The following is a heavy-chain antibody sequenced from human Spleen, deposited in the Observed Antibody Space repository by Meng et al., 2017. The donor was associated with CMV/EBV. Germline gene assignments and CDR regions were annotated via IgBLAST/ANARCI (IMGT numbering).Heavy chain of an antibody. CDR1: GGSVSSGSYY. J-gene: IGHJ5*02. D-gene: IGHD2-8*01. CDR2: IYYSGST. CDR3: ARGPYCNNGVCYSSWFDP. V-gene: IGHV4-61*01. Sequence: SETLSLTCTVSGGSVSSGSYYWSWIRQPPGRGLEWIAYIYYSGSTNYNPSLKSRVTISVDTSKNQFSLKLSSVTAADTAVYYCARGPYCNNGVCYSSWFDPWGQGTLVTVSS.